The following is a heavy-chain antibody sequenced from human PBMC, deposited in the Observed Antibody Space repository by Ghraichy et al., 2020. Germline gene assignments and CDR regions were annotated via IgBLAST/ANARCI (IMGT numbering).Heavy chain of an antibody. Sequence: SETLSLTCAVYGGSFSGYYWSWIRQPPGKGLEWIGEINHSGSTNYNPSLKSRVTISVDTSKNQFSLKLSSVTAADTAVYYCARSPQLWYQGDYWGQGTLVTVSS. D-gene: IGHD5-18*01. J-gene: IGHJ4*02. CDR1: GGSFSGYY. V-gene: IGHV4-34*01. CDR3: ARSPQLWYQGDY. CDR2: INHSGST.